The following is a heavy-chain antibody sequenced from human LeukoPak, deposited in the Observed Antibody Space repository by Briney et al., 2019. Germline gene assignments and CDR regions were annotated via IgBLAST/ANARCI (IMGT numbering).Heavy chain of an antibody. Sequence: GGSLRLSCAASGFTFSNYWMHWVRQAPGKGLVWVSRINIDGSSTSYADLVKGRFTVSRDNAKNTLYLQMNSLRAEDTAVYYCVRDSSVVSYWGQGTLVTVSS. J-gene: IGHJ4*02. CDR2: INIDGSST. D-gene: IGHD2-15*01. CDR1: GFTFSNYW. V-gene: IGHV3-74*01. CDR3: VRDSSVVSY.